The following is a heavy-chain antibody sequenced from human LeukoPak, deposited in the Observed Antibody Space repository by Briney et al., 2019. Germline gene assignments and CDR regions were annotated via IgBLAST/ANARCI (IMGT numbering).Heavy chain of an antibody. CDR2: IKQDGSEK. CDR1: GFTFSSYA. Sequence: GGSLRLSCAASGFTFSSYAMHWVRQAPGKGLEWVANIKQDGSEKYYVDSVKGRFTISRDNAKNSLYLQMNSLRAEDTAVYYCARLTDYGSGPFDYWGQGTLVTVSS. V-gene: IGHV3-7*01. J-gene: IGHJ4*02. D-gene: IGHD3-10*01. CDR3: ARLTDYGSGPFDY.